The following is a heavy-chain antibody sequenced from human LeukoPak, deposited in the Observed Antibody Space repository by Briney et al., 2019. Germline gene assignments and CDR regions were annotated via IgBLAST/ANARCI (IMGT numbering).Heavy chain of an antibody. CDR3: ARARGYRTIDAFDI. D-gene: IGHD1/OR15-1a*01. V-gene: IGHV3-30-3*01. CDR1: GFTFNSYA. Sequence: GGSLRLSCAASGFTFNSYAMHWVRQAPGKGLEWVAVISYDGSNKYYADSVKGRFTFSRDNFKNTLYLQMNSLRAEDTAVYYCARARGYRTIDAFDIWGQGTMVTVSS. CDR2: ISYDGSNK. J-gene: IGHJ3*02.